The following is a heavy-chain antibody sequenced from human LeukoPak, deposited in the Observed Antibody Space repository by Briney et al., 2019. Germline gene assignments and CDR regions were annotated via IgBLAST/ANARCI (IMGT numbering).Heavy chain of an antibody. D-gene: IGHD2-2*01. CDR3: TRHTSPTFDY. CDR2: INPRTGDR. CDR1: GYTFTSHD. J-gene: IGHJ4*02. Sequence: ASVKVSCKASGYTFTSHDINWVRQASGQGPEWMGWINPRTGDRGYAQKFQGRVTITRSTSMNTACMELSSLRSEDTAVYYCTRHTSPTFDYWGQGTLVTVSS. V-gene: IGHV1-8*01.